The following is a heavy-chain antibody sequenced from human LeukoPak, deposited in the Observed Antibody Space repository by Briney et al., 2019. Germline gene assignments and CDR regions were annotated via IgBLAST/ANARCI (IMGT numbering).Heavy chain of an antibody. V-gene: IGHV3-30*02. D-gene: IGHD3-9*01. CDR2: IRYDGSNK. CDR1: GFTFSSYG. J-gene: IGHJ6*03. Sequence: PGGSLRLSCAASGFTFSSYGMHWVRQAPGKGLEWVAFIRYDGSNKYYADSVKGRFTISRDNSKNTLYLQMNSLRAEDTAVYYCAKDYVDVLRYFDWLYVHYYYYMDVWGKGTTVTISS. CDR3: AKDYVDVLRYFDWLYVHYYYYMDV.